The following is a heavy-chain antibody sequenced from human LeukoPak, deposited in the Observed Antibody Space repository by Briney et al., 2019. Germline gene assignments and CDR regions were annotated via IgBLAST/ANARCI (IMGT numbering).Heavy chain of an antibody. CDR2: INPNSGGT. D-gene: IGHD6-19*01. J-gene: IGHJ4*02. V-gene: IGHV1-2*02. CDR1: GYTFTGYY. CDR3: AAVAGTEYYFDY. Sequence: ASVKVSCKASGYTFTGYYMHWVRQAPGQGLEWMGWINPNSGGTNYAQKFQGRVTMTRDTSISTACMELSRLRSDDTAVYYCAAVAGTEYYFDYWGQGTLVTVSS.